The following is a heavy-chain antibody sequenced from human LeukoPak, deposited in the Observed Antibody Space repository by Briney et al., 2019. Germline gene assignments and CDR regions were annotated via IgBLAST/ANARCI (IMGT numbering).Heavy chain of an antibody. CDR1: GGSISSGGYY. V-gene: IGHV4-30-2*01. Sequence: PSQTLSLTCTVSGGSISSGGYYWSWIRQPPGKGLEWIGYIYHSGSTYYNPSLKSRVTISVDRSKNQFSLKLSSVTAADTAVYYCARGHQITIFGVVPASGDFDLWGRGTLVTVSS. D-gene: IGHD3-3*01. J-gene: IGHJ2*01. CDR3: ARGHQITIFGVVPASGDFDL. CDR2: IYHSGST.